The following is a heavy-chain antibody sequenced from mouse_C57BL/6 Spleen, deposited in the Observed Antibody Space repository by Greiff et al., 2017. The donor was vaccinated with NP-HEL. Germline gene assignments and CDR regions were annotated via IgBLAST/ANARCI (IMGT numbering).Heavy chain of an antibody. CDR2: IYPGSGST. Sequence: QVQLQQPGAELVKPGASVKMSCKASGYTFTSYWITWVKQRPGQGLEWIGDIYPGSGSTNYNEKFKSQATLTVDTSSSTAYMQRSSLTSEDSAVYYCARSGGNYVGYYAMDYWGQGTSVTVSS. CDR3: ARSGGNYVGYYAMDY. CDR1: GYTFTSYW. J-gene: IGHJ4*01. D-gene: IGHD2-1*01. V-gene: IGHV1-55*01.